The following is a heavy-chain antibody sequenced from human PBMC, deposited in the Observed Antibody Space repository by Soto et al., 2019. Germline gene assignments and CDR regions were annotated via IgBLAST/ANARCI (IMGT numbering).Heavy chain of an antibody. CDR1: GGSFSGYY. CDR3: ARNRSVATIWGRRYYYYYYMDV. J-gene: IGHJ6*03. D-gene: IGHD5-12*01. CDR2: INHSGST. V-gene: IGHV4-34*01. Sequence: SETLSLTCAVYGGSFSGYYWSWIRQPPGKGLEWIGEINHSGSTNYNPSLMSRVTISVDTSKNQFSLNLSSVTAADTAVYHCARNRSVATIWGRRYYYYYYMDVWGKGTTVTVSS.